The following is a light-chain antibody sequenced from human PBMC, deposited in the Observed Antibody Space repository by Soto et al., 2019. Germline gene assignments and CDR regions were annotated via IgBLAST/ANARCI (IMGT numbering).Light chain of an antibody. CDR1: QSVSNN. CDR3: QQYGSSPPYT. V-gene: IGKV3-20*01. CDR2: GSS. J-gene: IGKJ2*01. Sequence: EIVMTQSPATLSVSPGVRATLSCRASQSVSNNLAWYQQKPGQAPRLLMYGSSDRATGIPDRFSGSGSGTDFTLTISRVDPEDFAVYYCQQYGSSPPYTFGQGTRLEIK.